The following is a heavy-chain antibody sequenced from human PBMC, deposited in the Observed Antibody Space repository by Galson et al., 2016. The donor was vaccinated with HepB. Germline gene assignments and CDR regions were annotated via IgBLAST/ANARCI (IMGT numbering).Heavy chain of an antibody. CDR2: VYYRSTWYN. Sequence: CAISGDSVSNNIAAWNWIRQSPSRGLQWLGRVYYRSTWYNDYAVSVRSRITINPDTSKNQLSLQLSSVTPEDTAVYYWARAGCLNENFHFNYWGQGTLVTVSS. CDR3: ARAGCLNENFHFNY. J-gene: IGHJ4*02. CDR1: GDSVSNNIAA. V-gene: IGHV6-1*01. D-gene: IGHD1-1*01.